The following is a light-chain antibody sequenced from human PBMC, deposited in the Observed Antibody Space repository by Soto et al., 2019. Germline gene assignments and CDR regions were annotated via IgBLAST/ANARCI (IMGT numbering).Light chain of an antibody. CDR2: AAS. Sequence: AIRMTQSPSSFSASTGERVTITCRASQGISSYLAWYQQKPGKAPKLLIYAASTLQSGVPSRFSGSGSGTDFTLTISCLQTEDFATYYCQQYYSYPPLTFGGGTKVEIK. CDR3: QQYYSYPPLT. V-gene: IGKV1-8*01. J-gene: IGKJ4*01. CDR1: QGISSY.